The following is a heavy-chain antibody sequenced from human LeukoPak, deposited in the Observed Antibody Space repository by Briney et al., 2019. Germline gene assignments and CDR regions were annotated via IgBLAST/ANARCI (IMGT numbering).Heavy chain of an antibody. CDR3: ARALDAHYYDLSGYHPSIAY. CDR2: ISWNGGRV. Sequence: PGRSLRLSCAASGFAFDDYAMHWVRQAPGKGLEWVSGISWNGGRVGYADSVKGRFTISRDNAKNSLYLQMNSLRAEDTAVYYCARALDAHYYDLSGYHPSIAYWGQGTLVTVSS. J-gene: IGHJ4*02. D-gene: IGHD3-22*01. V-gene: IGHV3-9*01. CDR1: GFAFDDYA.